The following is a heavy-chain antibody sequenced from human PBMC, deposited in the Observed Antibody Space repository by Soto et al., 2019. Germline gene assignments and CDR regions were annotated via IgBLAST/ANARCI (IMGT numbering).Heavy chain of an antibody. CDR1: GFTFSYYA. D-gene: IGHD4-17*01. CDR2: VGDNGHST. V-gene: IGHV3-23*01. CDR3: AKDHSYGDYNFDY. Sequence: GGSLRLSCAASGFTFSYYAMSWVRQAPGKGLEWVSAVGDNGHSTYYADSVKGRFTISRDNSKNTLYLQMNSLRAEDTAVYYCAKDHSYGDYNFDYWGQGTLVTVSS. J-gene: IGHJ4*02.